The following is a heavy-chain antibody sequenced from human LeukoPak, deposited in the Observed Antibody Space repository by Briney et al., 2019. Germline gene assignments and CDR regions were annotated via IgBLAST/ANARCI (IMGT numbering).Heavy chain of an antibody. J-gene: IGHJ3*02. D-gene: IGHD2-21*02. CDR1: GLTFSSYA. CDR2: VRASDGTT. Sequence: GGSLRLSCAASGLTFSSYAMTWVRQAPGKGLEWVSTVRASDGTTYYADSVKGRFTVSRDNSKNTLYLQMNSLRAEDTAVYYCAKDGRPCGGDCYPHDAFDIWGQGTMVTVSS. V-gene: IGHV3-23*01. CDR3: AKDGRPCGGDCYPHDAFDI.